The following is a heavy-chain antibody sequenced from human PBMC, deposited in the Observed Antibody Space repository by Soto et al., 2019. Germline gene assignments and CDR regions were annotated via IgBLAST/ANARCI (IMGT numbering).Heavy chain of an antibody. V-gene: IGHV4-30-4*08. CDR1: GASISSNNYY. CDR2: IYYSGST. D-gene: IGHD3-10*01. CDR3: ARDRSLLSRYGMDV. J-gene: IGHJ6*02. Sequence: PSETLSLTCTVSGASISSNNYYWVWIRQPPGKGLEWIGYIYYSGSTYYNPSLKSRVTISVDTSKNQFSLKLSSVTAADTAVYYCARDRSLLSRYGMDVWGQGTTVTVSS.